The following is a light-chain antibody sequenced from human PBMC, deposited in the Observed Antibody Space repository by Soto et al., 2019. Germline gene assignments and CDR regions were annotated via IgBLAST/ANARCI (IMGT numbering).Light chain of an antibody. V-gene: IGLV2-11*01. J-gene: IGLJ2*01. CDR3: CSYGGSYTYVV. CDR1: SSGYNY. CDR2: DFT. Sequence: QSVLTQPRSVSGSPGQSVTISCTGTSSGYNYVSWYQHHPGKAPKLMIYDFTKRPSGVPDRFSGSKSGSTASLTISGLQAEDEADYHCCSYGGSYTYVVFGGGTKLTVL.